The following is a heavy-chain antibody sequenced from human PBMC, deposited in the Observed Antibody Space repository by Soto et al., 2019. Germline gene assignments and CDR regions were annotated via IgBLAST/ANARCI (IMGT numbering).Heavy chain of an antibody. J-gene: IGHJ5*02. CDR3: ARSYSTAAASLNWFDP. CDR2: IIPSLGIA. CDR1: GGTFSSYT. D-gene: IGHD2-2*01. V-gene: IGHV1-69*02. Sequence: QVQLVQSGAEVKKPGSSVKVSCKASGGTFSSYTISWVRQAPGQGLEWMGRIIPSLGIANYAQKFQGRVTITANKSTSTDYMELSSLRSEDTAVYYCARSYSTAAASLNWFDPWGQGTLVTVSS.